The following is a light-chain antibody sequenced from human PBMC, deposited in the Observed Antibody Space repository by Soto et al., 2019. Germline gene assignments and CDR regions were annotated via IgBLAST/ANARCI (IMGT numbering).Light chain of an antibody. CDR2: DAF. Sequence: EIVLTQSPATLSLSPGEGVTLSCRASPSVSSYLAWYQQKPGQAPRLLIYDAFNRATGIPDRFSGSGSGTDFTLTISSREPEDFAVYYCQQRSNWPPEFTFGQGTKLEI. J-gene: IGKJ2*01. CDR3: QQRSNWPPEFT. CDR1: PSVSSY. V-gene: IGKV3-11*01.